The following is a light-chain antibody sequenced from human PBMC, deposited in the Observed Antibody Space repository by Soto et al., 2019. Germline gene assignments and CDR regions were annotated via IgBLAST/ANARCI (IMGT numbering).Light chain of an antibody. CDR2: DAS. CDR1: QSVSSY. Sequence: EIVVTQSPATLSLSPGERATLSCRTSQSVSSYFAWYQQKPGRAPRLLIYDASSRATGIPARFIGSGSGKDFPLTISSLAPEDFTVYYCKRHSNWPVTFGQGTRLEIK. CDR3: KRHSNWPVT. V-gene: IGKV3-11*01. J-gene: IGKJ5*01.